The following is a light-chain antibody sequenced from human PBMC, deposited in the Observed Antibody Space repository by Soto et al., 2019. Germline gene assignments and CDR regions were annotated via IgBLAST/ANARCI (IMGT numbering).Light chain of an antibody. V-gene: IGKV1-27*01. J-gene: IGKJ1*01. CDR2: AAS. CDR3: QKYNSAPRT. Sequence: DIQMTQSPSSLSASIGDRVTISCRASQGISNDLAWYQQKPGKVPYLLIYAASTSHSGVPSSFRGSGSGTDFTLTISSLQPEDVATYYCQKYNSAPRTFGQGTKVDIK. CDR1: QGISND.